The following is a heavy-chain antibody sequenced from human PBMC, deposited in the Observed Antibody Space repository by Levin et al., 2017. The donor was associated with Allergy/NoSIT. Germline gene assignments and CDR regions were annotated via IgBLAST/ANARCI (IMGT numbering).Heavy chain of an antibody. Sequence: GESLKISCAASGFTFSNAWMSWVRQAPGKGLEWVGRIKSKTDGGTTDYAAPVKGRFTISRDDSKNTLYLQMNSLKTEDTAVYYCTSKKPIVVVPAAMVSGKYYYYYYMDVWGKGTTVTVSS. CDR3: TSKKPIVVVPAAMVSGKYYYYYYMDV. D-gene: IGHD2-2*01. V-gene: IGHV3-15*01. CDR1: GFTFSNAW. CDR2: IKSKTDGGTT. J-gene: IGHJ6*03.